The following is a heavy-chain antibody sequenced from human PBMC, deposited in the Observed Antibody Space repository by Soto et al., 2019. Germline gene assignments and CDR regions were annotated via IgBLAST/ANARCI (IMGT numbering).Heavy chain of an antibody. CDR3: TKVLALPPNDAFDI. CDR2: IKSKGGGETT. V-gene: IGHV3-15*01. D-gene: IGHD3-3*02. Sequence: EGQLVESGGRLVEPGGCLRLSCAASGFNFNVAWMTWVRQAPGKGLEWRGRIKSKGGGETTEYVAFVKGRFTISRDDSKNTLYLQMNSLKSEDTDVYYCTKVLALPPNDAFDIWGQGTMVTVSS. CDR1: GFNFNVAW. J-gene: IGHJ3*02.